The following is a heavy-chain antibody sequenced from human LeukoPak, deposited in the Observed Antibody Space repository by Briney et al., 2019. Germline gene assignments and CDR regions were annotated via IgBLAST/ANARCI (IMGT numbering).Heavy chain of an antibody. D-gene: IGHD3-22*01. Sequence: GGSLRLSCTASGLTFSDYSMNWVRQAPGKGLEWVSYISSTGNPRHYAESVEGRFTISRDNAKNSLYLQMNSLRAEDTAVYYCARVDSSGYYLVGACDIWGQGTMVTVSS. CDR1: GLTFSDYS. V-gene: IGHV3-48*04. J-gene: IGHJ3*02. CDR3: ARVDSSGYYLVGACDI. CDR2: ISSTGNPR.